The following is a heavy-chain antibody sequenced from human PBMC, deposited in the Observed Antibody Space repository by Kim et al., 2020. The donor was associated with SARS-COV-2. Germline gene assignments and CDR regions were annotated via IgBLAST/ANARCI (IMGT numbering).Heavy chain of an antibody. D-gene: IGHD3-10*01. V-gene: IGHV4-34*01. Sequence: SETLSLTCAVYGGSFSGYYWSWIHQPPGKGLEWIGEINHSGSTNYNPSLKSRVTISVDTSKNQFSLKLSSVTAADTAVYYCARAGVLWFGQSQFDYWGQGTLVTVSS. J-gene: IGHJ4*02. CDR1: GGSFSGYY. CDR3: ARAGVLWFGQSQFDY. CDR2: INHSGST.